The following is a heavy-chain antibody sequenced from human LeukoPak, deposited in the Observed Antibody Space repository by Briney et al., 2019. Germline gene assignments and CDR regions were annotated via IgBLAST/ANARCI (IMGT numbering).Heavy chain of an antibody. V-gene: IGHV3-64*01. D-gene: IGHD2-2*01. Sequence: GGSLRLSCVASGFTFSNYAMYWVRQAPGKGLECVSAISNSGGSTYYANSVKGRFTISRDNSKNTLYLQMGSLRVEDMAVYYCARGYCSTISCYKDYWGQGTLVTVSS. J-gene: IGHJ4*02. CDR2: ISNSGGST. CDR3: ARGYCSTISCYKDY. CDR1: GFTFSNYA.